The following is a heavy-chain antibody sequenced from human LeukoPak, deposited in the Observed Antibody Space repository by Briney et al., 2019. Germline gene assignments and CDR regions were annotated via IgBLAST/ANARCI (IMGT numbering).Heavy chain of an antibody. J-gene: IGHJ4*02. CDR3: ARALVGATAY. D-gene: IGHD1-26*01. CDR1: GFTVSSNY. CDR2: IYSGGST. V-gene: IGHV3-66*01. Sequence: PGGSLRLSCAASGFTVSSNYMSWVRQAPGKGLEWVSVIYSGGSTYYADSVKGRFTISRDNSKSTLYLQMNSLRAEDTAVHYCARALVGATAYWGQGTLVTVSS.